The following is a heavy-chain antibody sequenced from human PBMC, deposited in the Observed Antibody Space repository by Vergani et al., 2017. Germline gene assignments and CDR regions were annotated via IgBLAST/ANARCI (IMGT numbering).Heavy chain of an antibody. CDR2: ISWNSNNK. Sequence: EEQLVESGGGSVEPGRSLRLTCEASGLTFENYAMHWVRHAPGKGREWVAGISWNSNNKGYAVSVKGRFTISRDNAKKSLYLQMDSLRVEDMASYFCARDRDYEYYYGMDVWGQGTAVIVS. V-gene: IGHV3-9*03. CDR3: ARDRDYEYYYGMDV. D-gene: IGHD4-17*01. J-gene: IGHJ6*02. CDR1: GLTFENYA.